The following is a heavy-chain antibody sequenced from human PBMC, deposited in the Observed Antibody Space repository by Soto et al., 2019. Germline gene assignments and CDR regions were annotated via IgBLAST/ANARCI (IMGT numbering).Heavy chain of an antibody. Sequence: GGSLRLSCAASGFTFSSYSMNWVRQAPGKGLEWVSSISSSSSYIYYADSVKGRFTISRDNAKNSLYLQMNSLRAEDTAVYYCARDHSGYDSGLFDYWGQGTLVTVSS. CDR1: GFTFSSYS. D-gene: IGHD5-12*01. V-gene: IGHV3-21*01. J-gene: IGHJ4*02. CDR3: ARDHSGYDSGLFDY. CDR2: ISSSSSYI.